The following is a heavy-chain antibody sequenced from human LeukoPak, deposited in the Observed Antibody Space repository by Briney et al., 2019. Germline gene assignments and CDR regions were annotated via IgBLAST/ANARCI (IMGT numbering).Heavy chain of an antibody. D-gene: IGHD3-16*01. Sequence: GGSLRLSCAASGFIFKDYWMFWVRQAPGKGLEWVANIKQDGSEKYYVDSVKGRFTISRDNAKNSLYLQMNTLRAEATAMYSFAKEAQPRSREFDPWGQGTLVTVSS. CDR3: AKEAQPRSREFDP. J-gene: IGHJ5*02. CDR2: IKQDGSEK. V-gene: IGHV3-7*03. CDR1: GFIFKDYW.